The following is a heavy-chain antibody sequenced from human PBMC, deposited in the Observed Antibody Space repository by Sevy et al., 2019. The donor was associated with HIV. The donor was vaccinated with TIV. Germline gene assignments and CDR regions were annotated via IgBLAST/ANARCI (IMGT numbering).Heavy chain of an antibody. D-gene: IGHD3-22*01. J-gene: IGHJ4*02. V-gene: IGHV1-18*01. CDR3: ARDPRTFYYASSGYGHDY. Sequence: ASVKVSYKASGYTFTSYGISWVRQAPGQGLEWMGWISAYNGNTNYAQRLQGRVIMTTDTSTTTAFMELRSLRSDDTAVYYCARDPRTFYYASSGYGHDYWGQGTLVTVSS. CDR1: GYTFTSYG. CDR2: ISAYNGNT.